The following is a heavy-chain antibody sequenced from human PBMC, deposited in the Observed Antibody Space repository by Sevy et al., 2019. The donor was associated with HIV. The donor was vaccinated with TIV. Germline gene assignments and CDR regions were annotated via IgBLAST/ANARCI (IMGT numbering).Heavy chain of an antibody. CDR2: IWHDGSNK. V-gene: IGHV3-30*02. D-gene: IGHD4-4*01. Sequence: GSLRLSCAASGFTFNFHGLHWVRQAPGKGPEWVAFIWHDGSNKYMADSVKGRFTISRDNSKNTLFLQMNSLTVEDTAVYYCARETDNSARWLDPWGQGTLVTVSS. CDR3: ARETDNSARWLDP. CDR1: GFTFNFHG. J-gene: IGHJ5*02.